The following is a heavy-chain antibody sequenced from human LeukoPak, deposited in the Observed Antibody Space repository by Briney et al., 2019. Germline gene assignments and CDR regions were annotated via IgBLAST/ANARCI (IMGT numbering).Heavy chain of an antibody. CDR2: ISYDGSNK. CDR3: AKPRATYYGSGSYYFDD. J-gene: IGHJ4*02. V-gene: IGHV3-30-3*01. CDR1: GFTFSSYA. Sequence: GGSLRLSCAASGFTFSSYAMHWVRQAPGKGLEWVAVISYDGSNKYYADSVKGRFTISRDNSKNTLYLQMNSLRVEDTAVYYCAKPRATYYGSGSYYFDDWGQGTLVTVSS. D-gene: IGHD3-10*01.